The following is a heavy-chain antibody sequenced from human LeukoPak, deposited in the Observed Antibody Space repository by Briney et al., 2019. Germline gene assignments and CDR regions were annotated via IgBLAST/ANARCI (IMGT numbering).Heavy chain of an antibody. CDR1: GFTFSSYA. Sequence: GGSLRLSCAASGFTFSSYAMSWVRQAPGKGLEWVSAISGSGGSTYYADSVKGRFTISRDNSKNTLYLQMNSLRAEDTAVYYCAKGPELGLYESNYYGMDVWGQGTMVTVSS. D-gene: IGHD1-7*01. CDR3: AKGPELGLYESNYYGMDV. J-gene: IGHJ6*02. CDR2: ISGSGGST. V-gene: IGHV3-23*01.